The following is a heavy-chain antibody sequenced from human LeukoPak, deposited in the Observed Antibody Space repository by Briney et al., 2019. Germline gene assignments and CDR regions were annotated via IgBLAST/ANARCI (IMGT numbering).Heavy chain of an antibody. CDR3: ARGGRFLEWLFICC. V-gene: IGHV1-2*02. Sequence: ASVKVSCKASGYTFTCYYMHWVRQAPGQGLEWMGWINPNSGGTNYAQKFQGRVTMTRDTSISTAYMELGRVRSDDTAVYYCARGGRFLEWLFICCWGQGTLVTVSS. J-gene: IGHJ4*02. CDR1: GYTFTCYY. D-gene: IGHD3-3*01. CDR2: INPNSGGT.